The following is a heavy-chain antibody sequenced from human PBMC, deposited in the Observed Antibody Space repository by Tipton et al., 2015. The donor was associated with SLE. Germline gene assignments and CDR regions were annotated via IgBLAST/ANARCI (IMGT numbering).Heavy chain of an antibody. CDR2: ISSSSSYT. J-gene: IGHJ4*02. CDR3: ARDLEWWFGELPSFDY. D-gene: IGHD3-10*01. V-gene: IGHV3-11*05. Sequence: LTCTVSGGSISSHYWSWIRQPPGKGLEWVSYISSSSSYTNYADSVKGRFTISRDNAKNSLYLQMNSLRAEDTAVYYCARDLEWWFGELPSFDYWGQGTLVTVSS. CDR1: GGSISSHY.